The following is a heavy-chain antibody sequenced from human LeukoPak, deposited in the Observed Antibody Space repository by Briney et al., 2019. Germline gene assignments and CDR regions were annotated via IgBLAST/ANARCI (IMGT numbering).Heavy chain of an antibody. Sequence: GASVKVSCKASGYTFTDYYIHWVRQAPGQGLEWMAWINPNSGGTYYAQNFHDRITLTRDTSISTAYMELSRLRSDDTAIYYCARANALYCSSTSCLFDYWGQGTLFTVSS. D-gene: IGHD2-2*01. V-gene: IGHV1-2*02. CDR1: GYTFTDYY. CDR3: ARANALYCSSTSCLFDY. CDR2: INPNSGGT. J-gene: IGHJ4*02.